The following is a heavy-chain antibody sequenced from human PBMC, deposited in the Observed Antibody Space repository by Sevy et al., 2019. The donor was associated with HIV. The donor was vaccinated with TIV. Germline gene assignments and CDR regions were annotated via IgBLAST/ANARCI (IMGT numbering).Heavy chain of an antibody. V-gene: IGHV1-69*13. CDR1: GGTFSSYS. J-gene: IGHJ6*02. CDR3: AFGGGYQLLANYYFAMDV. Sequence: ASVKVSCKASGGTFSSYSISWVRQAPGQGLEWMGGITRTFGTSNYAQKFQGRVTITAAESTSTAYMELSSLRSEDTDVYYCAFGGGYQLLANYYFAMDVWGQGTTVTVSS. CDR2: ITRTFGTS. D-gene: IGHD2-2*01.